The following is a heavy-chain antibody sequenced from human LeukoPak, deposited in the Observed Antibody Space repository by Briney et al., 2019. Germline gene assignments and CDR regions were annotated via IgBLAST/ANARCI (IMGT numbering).Heavy chain of an antibody. CDR1: GGSISSGGYS. J-gene: IGHJ5*02. CDR2: IYHSGST. D-gene: IGHD3-22*01. Sequence: PSETLSLTCAVSGGSISSGGYSWSWIRQPPGKGLEWIGDIYHSGSTHYNPSLKSRVTISVDRSKNQLSLKLNSVTAADTAVYYCARGLLGLFDPWGQGTLVTVSS. CDR3: ARGLLGLFDP. V-gene: IGHV4-30-2*01.